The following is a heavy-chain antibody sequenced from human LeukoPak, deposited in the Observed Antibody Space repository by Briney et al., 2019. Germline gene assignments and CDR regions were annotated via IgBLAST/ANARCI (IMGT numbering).Heavy chain of an antibody. D-gene: IGHD6-13*01. CDR1: GGSISSSNW. V-gene: IGHV4-4*02. Sequence: SETLSLTCAVSGGSISSSNWWSWVRQPPGKGLEWIGEIYHSGSSNYNPPLKSRVTISIDKSKNQFSLKLTSVTAADTAVYYCARTLVRWFDPWGQGTLVTVSS. CDR3: ARTLVRWFDP. J-gene: IGHJ5*02. CDR2: IYHSGSS.